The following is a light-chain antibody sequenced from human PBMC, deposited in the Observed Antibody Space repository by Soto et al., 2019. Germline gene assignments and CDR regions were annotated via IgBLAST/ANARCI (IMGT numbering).Light chain of an antibody. CDR3: HQYGSSPT. V-gene: IGKV3-20*01. Sequence: EIVLTQSPGTLSLSPEERATLSCRSSQSVSSSYLAWYQQKPGQAPRLLIYDASSRATGIPDRFSGSGSGTDFTLTISRLEPEDFAVYYCHQYGSSPTFGQGTKVEIK. CDR1: QSVSSSY. J-gene: IGKJ1*01. CDR2: DAS.